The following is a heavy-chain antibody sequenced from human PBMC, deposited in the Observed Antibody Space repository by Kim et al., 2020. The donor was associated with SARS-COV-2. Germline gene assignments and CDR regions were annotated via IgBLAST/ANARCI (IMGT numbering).Heavy chain of an antibody. CDR2: ISSSGSTI. D-gene: IGHD3-9*01. CDR1: GFTFSDYY. J-gene: IGHJ3*02. CDR3: ARELGYYDILTGYFGRGAFDI. V-gene: IGHV3-11*01. Sequence: GGSLRLSCAASGFTFSDYYMSWIRQAPGKGLEWVSYISSSGSTIYYADSVKGRFTISRDNAKNSLYLQMNSLRAEDTAVYYCARELGYYDILTGYFGRGAFDIWGQGTMVTVSS.